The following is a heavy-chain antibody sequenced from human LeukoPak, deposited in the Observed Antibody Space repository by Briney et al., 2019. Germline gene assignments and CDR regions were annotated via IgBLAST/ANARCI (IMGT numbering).Heavy chain of an antibody. J-gene: IGHJ4*02. CDR1: GFTFNSYA. V-gene: IGHV3-23*01. CDR3: AKATSIAAVNGDY. CDR2: ISGGGTST. Sequence: GGSLRLSCAASGFTFNSYAMSWVRQAPGKGLEWVSAISGGGTSTYYADSVKGRFTISRDNSKNTLFLQMNSLRAEDTAVYYCAKATSIAAVNGDYWGQGTLVTVSS. D-gene: IGHD6-6*01.